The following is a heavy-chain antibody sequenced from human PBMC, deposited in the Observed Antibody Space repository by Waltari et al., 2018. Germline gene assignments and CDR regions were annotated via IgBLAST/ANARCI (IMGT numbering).Heavy chain of an antibody. J-gene: IGHJ4*02. CDR3: ARLSMYDSSGYPPRDFDY. D-gene: IGHD3-22*01. CDR2: IYYSGST. CDR1: GGSISSSSYY. V-gene: IGHV4-39*01. Sequence: QLQLQESGPGLVKPSETLSLTCTVSGGSISSSSYYWGWIRQPPGKGLEWIGSIYYSGSTYYNPSLKSRVTISVDTSKNQFSLKLSSVTAAGTAVYYCARLSMYDSSGYPPRDFDYWGQGTLVTVSS.